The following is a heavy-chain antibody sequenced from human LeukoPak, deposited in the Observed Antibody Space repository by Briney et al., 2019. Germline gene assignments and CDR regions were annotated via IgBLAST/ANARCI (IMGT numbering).Heavy chain of an antibody. CDR1: GFTFSSYA. D-gene: IGHD3-3*01. CDR3: AKDEEVVNDFWTKEGSYFDY. V-gene: IGHV3-30*02. Sequence: PGGSLRLSCAASGFTFSSYAMSWVRQAPGKGLEWVAFIRYDGSNKYYADSVKGRFTISRDNSKNTLYLQMNSLRAEDTAVYYCAKDEEVVNDFWTKEGSYFDYWGQGTLVTVSS. J-gene: IGHJ4*02. CDR2: IRYDGSNK.